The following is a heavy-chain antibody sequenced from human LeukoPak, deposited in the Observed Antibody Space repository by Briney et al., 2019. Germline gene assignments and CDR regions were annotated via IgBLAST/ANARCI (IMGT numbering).Heavy chain of an antibody. CDR3: ARDSKAFDI. Sequence: GGSLRLSCAASAFTFSSYWMSWVRQAPGKGLEWVANIKQDGSEKYYVDSVKGRFTISRDNAKNSLYLQMNSLRAEDTAVYYCARDSKAFDIWGQGTMVTVSS. J-gene: IGHJ3*02. CDR1: AFTFSSYW. CDR2: IKQDGSEK. V-gene: IGHV3-7*03.